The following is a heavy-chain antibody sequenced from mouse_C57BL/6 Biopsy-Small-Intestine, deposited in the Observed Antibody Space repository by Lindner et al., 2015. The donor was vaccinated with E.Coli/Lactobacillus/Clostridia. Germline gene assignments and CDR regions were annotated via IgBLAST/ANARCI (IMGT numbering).Heavy chain of an antibody. CDR1: GYTFTSYY. CDR3: ARVLRDELRFVEWPTAPEYYSGMDV. CDR2: INPSGGSP. D-gene: IGHD1-1*01. J-gene: IGHJ1*01. V-gene: IGHV1-64*01. Sequence: SVKVSCKASGYTFTSYYMHWVRQAPGQGLEWMGTINPSGGSPTYAQKFQGRVIMTRETSTSTVYMELSSLRSDDTAVYYCARVLRDELRFVEWPTAPEYYSGMDVWGQGTTVTVSP.